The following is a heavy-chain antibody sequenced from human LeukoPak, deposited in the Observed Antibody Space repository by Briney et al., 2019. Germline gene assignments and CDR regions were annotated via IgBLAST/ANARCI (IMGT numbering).Heavy chain of an antibody. CDR3: ARDYCGGDCFPDY. Sequence: PSETLSLTCAVYGGSFSGYYWSWIRQPPGKGLEWIGEINHSGSTNYNPSLKSRVTISVDTSKNQFSLKLSSVTAADTAVYYCARDYCGGDCFPDYWGQGTLVTVSS. CDR2: INHSGST. D-gene: IGHD2-21*02. J-gene: IGHJ4*02. CDR1: GGSFSGYY. V-gene: IGHV4-34*01.